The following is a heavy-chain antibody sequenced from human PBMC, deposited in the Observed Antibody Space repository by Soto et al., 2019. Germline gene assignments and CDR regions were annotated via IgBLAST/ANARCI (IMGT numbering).Heavy chain of an antibody. CDR2: IYWNDDK. CDR3: AQVDDVAALFAY. J-gene: IGHJ4*02. D-gene: IGHD6-6*01. CDR1: GFSLSTTGEG. V-gene: IGHV2-5*01. Sequence: QITLKESGPTLVKPTQTLTLTCTFSGFSLSTTGEGVGWIRQPPGKALEWLAVIYWNDDKSYSPPLKSRLTISKDTSKKQVVLTMMNMAPVDTGTYYCAQVDDVAALFAYLGQGTLVTVSS.